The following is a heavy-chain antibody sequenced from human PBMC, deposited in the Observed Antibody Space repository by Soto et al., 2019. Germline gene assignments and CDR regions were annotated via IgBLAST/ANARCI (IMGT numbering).Heavy chain of an antibody. Sequence: SVKVSCKASGGTFSSYTISWVRQAPGQGLEWMGRIIPILGIANYAQKFQGRVTITADKSTSTAYMELSSLRSEDTAVYYCARWTYYDSSGLDAFDIWGQGTMVTVSS. CDR3: ARWTYYDSSGLDAFDI. CDR2: IIPILGIA. D-gene: IGHD3-22*01. CDR1: GGTFSSYT. J-gene: IGHJ3*02. V-gene: IGHV1-69*02.